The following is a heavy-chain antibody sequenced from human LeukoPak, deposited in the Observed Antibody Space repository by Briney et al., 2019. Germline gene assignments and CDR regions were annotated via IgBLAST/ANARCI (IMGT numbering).Heavy chain of an antibody. J-gene: IGHJ4*02. CDR3: AREEWKAVAGRGDY. CDR1: GYTFTSYD. CDR2: MNPNSGNT. V-gene: IGHV1-8*01. D-gene: IGHD6-19*01. Sequence: ASVKVSCKASGYTFTSYDINWVRQATGQGLEWMGWMNPNSGNTGYAQKFQGRVTMTRNTSISTAYMELSSLRSEDTALYYCAREEWKAVAGRGDYWGQGTLVTVSS.